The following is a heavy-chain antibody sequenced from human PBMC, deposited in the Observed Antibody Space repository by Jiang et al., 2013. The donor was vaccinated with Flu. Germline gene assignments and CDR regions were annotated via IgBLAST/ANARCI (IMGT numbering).Heavy chain of an antibody. CDR3: AREEGSRNSWNFNSLGMDV. D-gene: IGHD6-13*01. Sequence: SGGSISSVYWWSWVRQPPGKGLEWIGEIYHSGSTNYNPSLKSRVTISVDKSKKQISLNLSSVTAADTAVYYCAREEGSRNSWNFNSLGMDVWGQGTTVTVSS. CDR2: IYHSGST. J-gene: IGHJ6*02. CDR1: GGSISSVYW. V-gene: IGHV4-4*02.